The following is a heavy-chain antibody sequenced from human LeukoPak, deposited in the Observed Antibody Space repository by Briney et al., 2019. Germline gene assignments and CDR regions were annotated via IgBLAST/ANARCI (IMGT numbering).Heavy chain of an antibody. Sequence: GESLQISCKGSGYNFTSYWIGWVRPMPGKGLEWMGIIYPGDSDTRYSPSFQGQVTISADKSISTAYLQWSSLKASDTAMYYCARHPSEARYSSSWFVPPSDYWGQGTLVTVSS. V-gene: IGHV5-51*01. CDR3: ARHPSEARYSSSWFVPPSDY. D-gene: IGHD6-13*01. CDR1: GYNFTSYW. J-gene: IGHJ4*02. CDR2: IYPGDSDT.